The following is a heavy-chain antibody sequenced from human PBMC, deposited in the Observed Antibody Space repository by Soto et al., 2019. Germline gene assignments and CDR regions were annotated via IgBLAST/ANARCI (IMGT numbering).Heavy chain of an antibody. J-gene: IGHJ3*01. Sequence: EVQLLDSGGGLVQPGGSLRLSCAASGFTFKNSAMSWVRQAPGKGLEWVSSISGSGVNTHYEDSVKGRFTISRDNSNNTLYLQMNSLRAEDTAVYYCAKVLQISLKRSYSYAFDVWGQGTMVTVSP. D-gene: IGHD5-18*01. CDR2: ISGSGVNT. V-gene: IGHV3-23*01. CDR3: AKVLQISLKRSYSYAFDV. CDR1: GFTFKNSA.